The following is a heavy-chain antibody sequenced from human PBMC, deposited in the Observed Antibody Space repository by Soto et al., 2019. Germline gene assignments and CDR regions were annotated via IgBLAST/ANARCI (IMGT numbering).Heavy chain of an antibody. CDR2: IYHSGST. CDR1: DYSISSGYY. D-gene: IGHD6-19*01. CDR3: ARVVSVAGAHFDY. J-gene: IGHJ4*02. Sequence: SETLSLTCGVSDYSISSGYYWGWIRQPPGKGLEWIGGIYHSGSTYYSPSPQRRVTISVDTSKNHFSLKLRSLTAADTAVYYCARVVSVAGAHFDYWGQGALVTVSS. V-gene: IGHV4-38-2*01.